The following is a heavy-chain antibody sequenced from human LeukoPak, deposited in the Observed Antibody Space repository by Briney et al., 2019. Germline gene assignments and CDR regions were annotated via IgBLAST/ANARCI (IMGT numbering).Heavy chain of an antibody. J-gene: IGHJ4*02. V-gene: IGHV3-30*04. D-gene: IGHD1/OR15-1a*01. CDR3: TLTTFGVVYYFDY. CDR1: GFTFSSYA. Sequence: GGSLRLSCATSGFTFSSYAMHWVRQAPGKGLEWVALISYDGINQYYADSVKGRFIISRDDSKNTLYLQLNSLRLEDTAVYYCTLTTFGVVYYFDYWGQGTLVTVSS. CDR2: ISYDGINQ.